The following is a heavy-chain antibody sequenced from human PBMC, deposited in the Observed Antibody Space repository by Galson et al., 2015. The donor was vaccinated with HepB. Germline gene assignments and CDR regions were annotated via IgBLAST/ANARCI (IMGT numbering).Heavy chain of an antibody. CDR3: ASGIRYSSSWYVHWFDP. J-gene: IGHJ5*02. CDR2: INHMGST. CDR1: GGSFSGYY. Sequence: SETLSLTCAVYGGSFSGYYWSWIRQPPGKGREWIGEINHMGSTNYNPSLKSRVPISVETSKNQFFLKLSSVTAADTAVYYCASGIRYSSSWYVHWFDPWGQGTLVTVSS. D-gene: IGHD6-13*01. V-gene: IGHV4-34*01.